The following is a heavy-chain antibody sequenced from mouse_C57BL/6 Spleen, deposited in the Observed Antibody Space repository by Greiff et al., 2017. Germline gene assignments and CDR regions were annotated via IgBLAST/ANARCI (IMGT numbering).Heavy chain of an antibody. CDR2: IDPSDSYT. Sequence: VKLQQPGAELVQPGASVKLSCKASGYTFTSYWMNWVQQRPGQGLEWIGEIDPSDSYTNYNPKFKGKATLTVATSSRTAYMTLRSLASEDSAVYYCARYYCSCYYVDDWGTGTTLTVSS. V-gene: IGHV1-50*01. CDR1: GYTFTSYW. J-gene: IGHJ2*01. D-gene: IGHD1-1*01. CDR3: ARYYCSCYYVDD.